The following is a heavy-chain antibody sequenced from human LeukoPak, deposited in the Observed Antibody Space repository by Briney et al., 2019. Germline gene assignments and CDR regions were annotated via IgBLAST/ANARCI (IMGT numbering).Heavy chain of an antibody. CDR1: GGSISRSSYY. D-gene: IGHD1-1*01. J-gene: IGHJ4*02. CDR2: IYYSGST. CDR3: ARRSGTGDY. Sequence: SETLSLTCTVSGGSISRSSYYWGWIRQPPGKGLEWLGSIYYSGSTYYNPSLESRVTISVDTSKNQFSLKLSSVTAADTAVYYCARRSGTGDYWGQGTLVTVSS. V-gene: IGHV4-39*01.